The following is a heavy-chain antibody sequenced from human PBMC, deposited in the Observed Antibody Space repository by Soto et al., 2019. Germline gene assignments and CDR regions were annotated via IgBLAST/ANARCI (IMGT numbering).Heavy chain of an antibody. V-gene: IGHV1-58*01. CDR1: GFTFTSSA. CDR3: AADLLDSSGYYFLGAFDI. CDR2: IVVGSGNT. Sequence: ASVKVSCKASGFTFTSSAVQWVRQARGQRLEWKGWIVVGSGNTNYAQKFQERVTITRDMSTSTAYMELSSLRSEDTAVYYCAADLLDSSGYYFLGAFDIWGQGTMVTVSS. J-gene: IGHJ3*02. D-gene: IGHD3-22*01.